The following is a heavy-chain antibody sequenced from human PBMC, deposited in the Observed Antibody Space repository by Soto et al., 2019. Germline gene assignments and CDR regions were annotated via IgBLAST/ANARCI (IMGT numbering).Heavy chain of an antibody. J-gene: IGHJ4*02. V-gene: IGHV1-18*01. D-gene: IGHD6-19*01. Sequence: GXSXKVSCKASGYTXTSYGIRWVRQAPGQGLEWMGWIIAYNGNTNYAQKLQGRVTMTTDTSTRTAYMELRSLRSDDTAVYYCARDSSGWLGDFDYWGQGTLVTVSS. CDR3: ARDSSGWLGDFDY. CDR1: GYTXTSYG. CDR2: IIAYNGNT.